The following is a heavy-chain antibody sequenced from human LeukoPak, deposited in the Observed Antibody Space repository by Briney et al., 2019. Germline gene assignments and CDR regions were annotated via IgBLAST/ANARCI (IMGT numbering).Heavy chain of an antibody. CDR1: GFTFSTYA. J-gene: IGHJ4*02. CDR2: ISASGNYI. Sequence: KPGGSLRLSCAASGFTFSTYAMSWVRQAPGEGLEWVSSISASGNYIYYADSVKGRFTISRDSAKSSLYLQMNSLRAEDTAVYYCARFGYCSSISCYAVWGQGTLVTVSS. V-gene: IGHV3-21*01. CDR3: ARFGYCSSISCYAV. D-gene: IGHD2-2*01.